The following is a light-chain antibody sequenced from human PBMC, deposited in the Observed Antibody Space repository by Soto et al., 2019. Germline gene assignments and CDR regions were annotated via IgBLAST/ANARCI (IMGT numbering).Light chain of an antibody. V-gene: IGKV1-5*03. CDR2: KAS. CDR3: QHYSSYSEA. CDR1: QTISSW. J-gene: IGKJ1*01. Sequence: IHLTPSPSTLSGSVGDRVTITCRASQTISSWLAWYQQKPGKAPKLLIYKASTLKSGVPSRFIGSGSGTEFTLTISSLQPDDFATYYCQHYSSYSEAFGQGTKVDIK.